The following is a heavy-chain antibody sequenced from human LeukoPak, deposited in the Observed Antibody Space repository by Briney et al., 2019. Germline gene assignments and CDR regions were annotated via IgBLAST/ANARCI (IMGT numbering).Heavy chain of an antibody. CDR3: ARAAGIAAAGIVPNFDY. D-gene: IGHD6-13*01. CDR2: INPNSGGT. V-gene: IGHV1-2*02. CDR1: GYTFTGYY. J-gene: IGHJ4*02. Sequence: GASVKVSCKASGYTFTGYYMHWVRQAPGQGLEWMGWINPNSGGTNYAQKFQGRVTMTRDTSISTAYMELSRLRSDDTAVYYCARAAGIAAAGIVPNFDYWGQGTLVTVSS.